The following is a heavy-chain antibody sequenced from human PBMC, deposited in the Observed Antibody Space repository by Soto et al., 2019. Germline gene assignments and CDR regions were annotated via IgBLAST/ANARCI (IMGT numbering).Heavy chain of an antibody. Sequence: ASVKVSCKASGGTFSSYAISWVRQAPGQGLEWMGGIIPIFGTANYAQKFQGRVTITADKSTSTAYMELSSLRSEDTAVYYCARGHSRITMIRGNWFDPWGQGTLVTVSS. V-gene: IGHV1-69*06. D-gene: IGHD3-22*01. CDR2: IIPIFGTA. CDR3: ARGHSRITMIRGNWFDP. CDR1: GGTFSSYA. J-gene: IGHJ5*02.